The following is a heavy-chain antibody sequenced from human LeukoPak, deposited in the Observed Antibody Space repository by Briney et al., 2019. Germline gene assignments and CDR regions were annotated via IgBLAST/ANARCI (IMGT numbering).Heavy chain of an antibody. CDR1: GYTFTSYG. CDR3: ASASGNIVVVPVAVWYFDL. CDR2: IIPIFGTT. D-gene: IGHD2-2*01. J-gene: IGHJ2*01. Sequence: GASVKVSCKASGYTFTSYGISWVRQAPGQGLEWMGGIIPIFGTTNYAQKFQGRVTITADESTSTGYMELSSLRSEDTAVYYCASASGNIVVVPVAVWYFDLWGRGTLVTASS. V-gene: IGHV1-69*13.